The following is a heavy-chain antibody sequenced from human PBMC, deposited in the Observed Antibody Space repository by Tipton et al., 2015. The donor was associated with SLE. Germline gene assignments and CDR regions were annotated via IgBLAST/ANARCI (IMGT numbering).Heavy chain of an antibody. CDR2: IYYSGST. CDR3: ADGWDGDAFDI. J-gene: IGHJ3*02. CDR1: GGSISSSSYY. V-gene: IGHV4-39*01. D-gene: IGHD1-26*01. Sequence: LRLSCTVSGGSISSSSYYWGWIRQPPGKGLEWIGSIYYSGSTYYNPSLKSRVTISRDNAKNTLYLQMNSLRAEDTAVYYCADGWDGDAFDIWGQGTMVTVSS.